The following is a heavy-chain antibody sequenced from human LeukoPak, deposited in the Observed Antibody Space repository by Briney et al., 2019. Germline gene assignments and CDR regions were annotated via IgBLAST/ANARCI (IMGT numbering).Heavy chain of an antibody. Sequence: GGSLRLSCAASGFTFSSYSMNWVRQAPGKGLEWVSSISSSSSYIYYADSVKGRFTISRDNAKNSLYLQMNSLRAEDTAVYYCARDLSCSGGSCYSPSPYYYYYYMDVWGKGTTVTVSS. D-gene: IGHD2-15*01. J-gene: IGHJ6*03. CDR2: ISSSSSYI. CDR1: GFTFSSYS. CDR3: ARDLSCSGGSCYSPSPYYYYYYMDV. V-gene: IGHV3-21*01.